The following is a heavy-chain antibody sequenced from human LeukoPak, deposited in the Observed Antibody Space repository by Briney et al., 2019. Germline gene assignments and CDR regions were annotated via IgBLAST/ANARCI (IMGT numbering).Heavy chain of an antibody. V-gene: IGHV3-9*01. CDR3: AKVPSGSIQGEFDP. CDR2: ISWNSGSI. J-gene: IGHJ5*02. D-gene: IGHD6-19*01. Sequence: PGRSLRLSCAAPGSTFDDYAMHWVRQAPGKGLEWVSGISWNSGSIGYADSVKGRFTISRDNAKNSLYLQMNSLRAEDTALYYCAKVPSGSIQGEFDPWGQGTLVTVSS. CDR1: GSTFDDYA.